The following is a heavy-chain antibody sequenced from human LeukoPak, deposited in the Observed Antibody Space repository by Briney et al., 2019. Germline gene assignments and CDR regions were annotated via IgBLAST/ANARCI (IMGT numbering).Heavy chain of an antibody. V-gene: IGHV1-69*05. D-gene: IGHD3-10*01. CDR1: GGTFSSYA. J-gene: IGHJ4*02. Sequence: SEKVSCKASGGTFSSYAISWVRQAPGQGLEWMGGIIPIFGTANYAQKFQGRVTITTDESTSTAYMELSSLRSEDTAVYYCAAFGRGSYFTMVRGVYWGQGTLVTVSS. CDR2: IIPIFGTA. CDR3: AAFGRGSYFTMVRGVY.